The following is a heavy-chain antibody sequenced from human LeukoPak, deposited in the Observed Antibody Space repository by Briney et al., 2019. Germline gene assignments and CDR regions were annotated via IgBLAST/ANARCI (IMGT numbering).Heavy chain of an antibody. CDR1: GGSISSYY. CDR3: ARGLYYYDSSHAFDI. V-gene: IGHV4-59*01. D-gene: IGHD3-22*01. Sequence: PSETLFLTCTVSGGSISSYYWSWIRQPPGKGLEWIGYIYYSGSTNYNPSLKSRVTISVDTSKNQFSLKLSSVTAADTAVYHCARGLYYYDSSHAFDIWGQGTMVTVSS. CDR2: IYYSGST. J-gene: IGHJ3*02.